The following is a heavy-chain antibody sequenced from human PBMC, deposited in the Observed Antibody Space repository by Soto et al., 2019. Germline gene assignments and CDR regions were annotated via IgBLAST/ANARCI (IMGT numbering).Heavy chain of an antibody. D-gene: IGHD3-9*01. CDR2: IIPIFGTA. J-gene: IGHJ2*01. CDR3: ARTYYDILTGYYPYCYFDL. V-gene: IGHV1-69*01. Sequence: QVQLVQSGAEVKKPGSSVKVSCKASGGTFSSYAISWVRQAPGQGLEWMGGIIPIFGTANYAQKFQGRVMITADESTSTAYMELSSPRSEDTAVYYCARTYYDILTGYYPYCYFDLWGRGTLVTVSS. CDR1: GGTFSSYA.